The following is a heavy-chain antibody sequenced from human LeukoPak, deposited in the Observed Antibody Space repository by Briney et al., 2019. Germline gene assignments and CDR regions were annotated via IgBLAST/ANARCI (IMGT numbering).Heavy chain of an antibody. V-gene: IGHV7-4-1*02. CDR2: INTNTGNP. D-gene: IGHD2-2*01. CDR1: GYTFTSYY. J-gene: IGHJ4*02. Sequence: ASVKVSCKASGYTFTSYYMHWVRQAPGQGLEWMGWINTNTGNPTYAQGFTGRFVFSLDTSVNTAYLQISSLKTEDTAVYYCAKVQGYCSETSCYLDYWGQGTLVTVSS. CDR3: AKVQGYCSETSCYLDY.